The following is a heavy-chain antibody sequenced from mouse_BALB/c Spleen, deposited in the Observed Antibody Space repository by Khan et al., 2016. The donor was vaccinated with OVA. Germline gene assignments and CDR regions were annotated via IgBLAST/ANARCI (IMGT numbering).Heavy chain of an antibody. D-gene: IGHD1-1*02. V-gene: IGHV5-4*02. J-gene: IGHJ3*01. CDR2: ISDGGSYT. CDR1: GFTFSDYY. CDR3: TRGFDGGPFTY. Sequence: EVELVESGGGLVKPGGSLKLSCAASGFTFSDYYMYWVRQTPEKRLEWVATISDGGSYTYYPDSVKGRFTISRDDAKNNLYLQMSSLKSEDTAMYYCTRGFDGGPFTYWGQGTLVTVSA.